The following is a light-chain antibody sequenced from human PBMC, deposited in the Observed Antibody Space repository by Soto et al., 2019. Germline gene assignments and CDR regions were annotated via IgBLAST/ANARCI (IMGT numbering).Light chain of an antibody. CDR1: QGISHN. J-gene: IGKJ2*01. Sequence: DIQLTQSPAFLSASVGDRVTITCRASQGISHNLAWYQQKPGKTPKLLIFAESTLQGGIPSRFRGSGTGTEITLTIRSLQPEDFATYYWQQLHSYAYTFGQGTKLEIK. CDR3: QQLHSYAYT. CDR2: AES. V-gene: IGKV1-9*01.